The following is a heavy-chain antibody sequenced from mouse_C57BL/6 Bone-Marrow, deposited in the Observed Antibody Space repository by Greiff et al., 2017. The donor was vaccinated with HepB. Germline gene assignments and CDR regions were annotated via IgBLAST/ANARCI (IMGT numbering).Heavy chain of an antibody. CDR1: GFTFSSYA. D-gene: IGHD1-1*01. CDR3: ARDGGTTVVDY. V-gene: IGHV5-4*01. CDR2: ISDGGSYT. Sequence: EVKVVESGGGLVKPGGSLKLSCAASGFTFSSYAMSWVRQTPEKRLEWVATISDGGSYTYYPDNVKGRFTISRDNAKNNLYLQMSHLKSEDTAMYYCARDGGTTVVDYWGQGTTLTVSS. J-gene: IGHJ2*01.